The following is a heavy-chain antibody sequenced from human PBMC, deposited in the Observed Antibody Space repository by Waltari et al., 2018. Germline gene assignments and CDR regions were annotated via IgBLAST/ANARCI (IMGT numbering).Heavy chain of an antibody. J-gene: IGHJ4*02. CDR1: GSSFTNYG. Sequence: QVQLVQSGAEVKKPGASVKVPCQASGSSFTNYGISWVRQAPGQGLEWMGWFSVYNGNTNYAQKLQGRVTMTTDTSTSTAYMELRSLRSDDTAVYYCARGVPGSWPDYYFDHWGQGTLVTVSS. CDR3: ARGVPGSWPDYYFDH. CDR2: FSVYNGNT. V-gene: IGHV1-18*01. D-gene: IGHD3-10*01.